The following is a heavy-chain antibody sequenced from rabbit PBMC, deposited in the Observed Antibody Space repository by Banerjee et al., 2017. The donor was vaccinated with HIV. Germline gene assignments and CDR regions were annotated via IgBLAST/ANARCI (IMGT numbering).Heavy chain of an antibody. V-gene: IGHV1S40*01. J-gene: IGHJ6*01. CDR3: ARDVGDGNYGMDL. D-gene: IGHD2-1*01. CDR2: IYTGDANT. CDR1: GSDISSYS. Sequence: QSLEESGGDLVKPGASLTLTCTASGSDISSYSMCWVRQAPGKGLEWIACIYTGDANTYYASWAKGRFTMSKTSSTTVTLQMTSLTAADTATYFCARDVGDGNYGMDLWGPGTLVTVS.